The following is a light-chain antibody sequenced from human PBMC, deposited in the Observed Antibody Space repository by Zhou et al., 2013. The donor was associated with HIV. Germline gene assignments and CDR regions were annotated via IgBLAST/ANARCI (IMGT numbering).Light chain of an antibody. Sequence: DIQMTQSPSSLSASVGDRVTITCQASQDISNYLNWYQQKPGKAPKLLIYDASNLETGVPSRFSGSGSGTDFTLTISSLQPEDFATYYCQQSYRVPPTFGQGTELEIK. V-gene: IGKV1-33*01. CDR1: QDISNY. CDR2: DAS. CDR3: QQSYRVPPT. J-gene: IGKJ2*01.